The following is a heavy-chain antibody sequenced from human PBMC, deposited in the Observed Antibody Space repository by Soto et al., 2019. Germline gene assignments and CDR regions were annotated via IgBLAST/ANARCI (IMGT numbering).Heavy chain of an antibody. Sequence: QVQLVQSGAEVKKPGSSVKVSCKASGGTFSSYAISWVRQAPGQGLEWMEGIIPIFGTANYAQKFQGRVKINADESTSTAYMELSSLRYEDTAVYYCARHVPAAGYYYGMDVWGQGTTVTVSS. V-gene: IGHV1-69*12. CDR2: IIPIFGTA. CDR1: GGTFSSYA. D-gene: IGHD2-2*01. CDR3: ARHVPAAGYYYGMDV. J-gene: IGHJ6*02.